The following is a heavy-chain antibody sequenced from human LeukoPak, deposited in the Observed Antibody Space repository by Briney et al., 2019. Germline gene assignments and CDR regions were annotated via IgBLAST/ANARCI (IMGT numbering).Heavy chain of an antibody. CDR3: ARGKFYGSGSYLDY. J-gene: IGHJ4*02. CDR2: ISSSSSYI. Sequence: GGSLRLSCAASGFTVSSNYMSWVRQAPGKGREWVSSISSSSSYIYYADSVKGRFTISRDNAKNSLYLQMNSLRAEDTAVYYCARGKFYGSGSYLDYWGQGTLVTVSS. V-gene: IGHV3-21*01. D-gene: IGHD3-10*01. CDR1: GFTVSSNY.